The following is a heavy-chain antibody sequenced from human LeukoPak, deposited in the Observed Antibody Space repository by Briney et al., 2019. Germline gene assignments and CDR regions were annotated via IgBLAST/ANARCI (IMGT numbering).Heavy chain of an antibody. CDR2: MNPNSGNT. V-gene: IGHV1-8*03. CDR1: GYTFTSYD. Sequence: ASVKVSCKGSGYTFTSYDINWVRQATGQGLEWMGWMNPNSGNTGYAQKFQGRITITRNTSIRTAYMELSSLRSEDTAVYYCARLFQRNELNYYDSSGYSLGYWGQGTLVTVSS. J-gene: IGHJ4*02. CDR3: ARLFQRNELNYYDSSGYSLGY. D-gene: IGHD3-22*01.